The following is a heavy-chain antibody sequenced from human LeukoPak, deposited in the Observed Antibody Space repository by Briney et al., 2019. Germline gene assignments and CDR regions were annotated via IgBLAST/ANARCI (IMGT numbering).Heavy chain of an antibody. CDR1: GFTFDDYA. D-gene: IGHD2-21*01. CDR2: ISWNSGSI. Sequence: GGSLRLSCAASGFTFDDYAMHWVRQATGKGLQWVSGISWNSGSIGYADSVKGRFTISRDNAKNSLYLQMNSLRAEDTAVYYCARSISNYWGQGTLVTVSS. V-gene: IGHV3-9*01. J-gene: IGHJ4*02. CDR3: ARSISNY.